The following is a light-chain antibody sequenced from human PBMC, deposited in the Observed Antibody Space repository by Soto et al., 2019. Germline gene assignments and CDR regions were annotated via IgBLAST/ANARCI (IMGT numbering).Light chain of an antibody. J-gene: IGKJ1*01. CDR2: AAS. CDR1: QSISSS. Sequence: DIQMTQSPSSLSASVGDRVTITCRASQSISSSLNWYQQKPGKAPKLLIYAASSLQSGVPSRFSGSGSGTDFTLTISSLQPEDFATYYCQQSYRAFGQGTMMEIK. V-gene: IGKV1-39*01. CDR3: QQSYRA.